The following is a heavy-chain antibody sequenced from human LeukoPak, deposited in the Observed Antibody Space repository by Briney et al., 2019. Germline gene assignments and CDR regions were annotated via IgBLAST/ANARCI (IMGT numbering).Heavy chain of an antibody. D-gene: IGHD3-3*01. J-gene: IGHJ6*02. V-gene: IGHV3-23*01. CDR2: ISGSGGST. CDR1: GFTFSSYA. Sequence: GGFLRLSCAASGFTFSSYAMSWVRQAPGKGLEWVSAISGSGGSTYYADSVKGRFTISRDNSKNTLYLQMNSLRAEDTAVYYCAKYFMGGYDFWSGYYFGGYYYYGMDVWGQGTTVTVSS. CDR3: AKYFMGGYDFWSGYYFGGYYYYGMDV.